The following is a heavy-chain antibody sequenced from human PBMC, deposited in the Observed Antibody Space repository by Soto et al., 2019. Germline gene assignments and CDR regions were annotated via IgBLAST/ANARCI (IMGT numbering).Heavy chain of an antibody. Sequence: XSVKIASEASVYTFTSYDINWVRQATGQGLEWMGWMNPNSGNTGYAQKFQGRVTMTRNTSISTAYMELSSLRSEDTAVYYCARGGGSSGYYYYYYGMDVWGQGTTVTVSS. V-gene: IGHV1-8*01. CDR2: MNPNSGNT. J-gene: IGHJ6*02. CDR3: ARGGGSSGYYYYYYGMDV. CDR1: VYTFTSYD. D-gene: IGHD3-22*01.